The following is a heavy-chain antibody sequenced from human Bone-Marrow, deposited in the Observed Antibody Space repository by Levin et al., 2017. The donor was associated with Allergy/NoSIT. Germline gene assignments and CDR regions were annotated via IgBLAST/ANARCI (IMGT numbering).Heavy chain of an antibody. D-gene: IGHD2-15*01. CDR3: ATENVGGSVTWFDP. CDR2: IHSGGSA. Sequence: SETLSLTCTVPGGSISSSSHYWSWIRQSPGKGLEWIASIHSGGSAHYNPSLRSRATISVETSKNPSSLKLRSVTDVDTAHYYCATENVGGSVTWFDPWGQGTLVTVSS. J-gene: IGHJ5*02. CDR1: GGSISSSSHY. V-gene: IGHV4-39*01.